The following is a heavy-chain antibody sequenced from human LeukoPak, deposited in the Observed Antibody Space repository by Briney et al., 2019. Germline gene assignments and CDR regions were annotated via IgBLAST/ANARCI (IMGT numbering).Heavy chain of an antibody. CDR2: FYTSGNT. V-gene: IGHV4-4*07. D-gene: IGHD4-11*01. J-gene: IGHJ4*02. Sequence: SETLSLTCTVSGGSISSYYWSWIRQPAGKGLEWIGRFYTSGNTNYNPSLKSRVTMSVDTSKNHFSLKLSFVTAADSAIYYCARGVHDYTNTALDYRGQGTLVTVSS. CDR1: GGSISSYY. CDR3: ARGVHDYTNTALDY.